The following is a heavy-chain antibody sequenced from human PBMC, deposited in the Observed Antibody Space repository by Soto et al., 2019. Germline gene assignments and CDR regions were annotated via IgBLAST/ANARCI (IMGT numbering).Heavy chain of an antibody. J-gene: IGHJ6*02. Sequence: GASVKVSCKASGGTFSSYAISWVRQAPGQGLEWMGGIIPIFGTANYAQKFQGRVTITADESTSTAYMELSSLRSEDTAVYYCARRGDYYDSSGPTFYYYGMDVWGQGTTVTVSS. CDR2: IIPIFGTA. CDR1: GGTFSSYA. V-gene: IGHV1-69*13. D-gene: IGHD3-22*01. CDR3: ARRGDYYDSSGPTFYYYGMDV.